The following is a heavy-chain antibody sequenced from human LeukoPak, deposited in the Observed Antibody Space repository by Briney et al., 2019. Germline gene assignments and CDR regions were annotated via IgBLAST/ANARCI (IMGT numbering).Heavy chain of an antibody. J-gene: IGHJ4*02. CDR3: ARDSGDPYCSGDCYSIFDY. V-gene: IGHV3-21*01. D-gene: IGHD2-21*02. CDR2: ISGSSTYI. CDR1: GFTFSDYS. Sequence: GGSLRLSCVDSGFTFSDYSMNWVRQAPGQGQEWISSISGSSTYIYYADSARGRFTISRDNAKNSLYLHMTNLRAEDTAVYYCARDSGDPYCSGDCYSIFDYWGQGALVAVST.